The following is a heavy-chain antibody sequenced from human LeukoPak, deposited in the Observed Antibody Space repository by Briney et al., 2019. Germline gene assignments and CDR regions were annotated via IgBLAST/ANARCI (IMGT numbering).Heavy chain of an antibody. J-gene: IGHJ4*02. CDR1: GFTFSSYG. D-gene: IGHD3-22*01. V-gene: IGHV3-30*03. CDR2: VSYDGSDK. CDR3: AYGSSGYYYTPGDY. Sequence: GGSLRLSCAASGFTFSSYGMHWVRQAPGKGLEWVAVVSYDGSDKNYADSVKGRSTISRDNSKNTLYLQMNSLRAEDTAVYYCAYGSSGYYYTPGDYWGQGTLVTVSS.